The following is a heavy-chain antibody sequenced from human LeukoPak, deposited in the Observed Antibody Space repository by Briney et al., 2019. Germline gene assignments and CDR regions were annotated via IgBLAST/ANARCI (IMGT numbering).Heavy chain of an antibody. D-gene: IGHD6-13*01. CDR1: GFTFSDYY. CDR2: ISGSTSFT. V-gene: IGHV3-11*06. J-gene: IGHJ4*02. Sequence: PGGSLRLSCAASGFTFSDYYMSWVRQAPGKGLEWVSYISGSTSFTDYADSVKGRFTISRDNSKNTLYLQMSSLRAEDTAVYYCAREVSSWYYFDYWGQGTLVTVSS. CDR3: AREVSSWYYFDY.